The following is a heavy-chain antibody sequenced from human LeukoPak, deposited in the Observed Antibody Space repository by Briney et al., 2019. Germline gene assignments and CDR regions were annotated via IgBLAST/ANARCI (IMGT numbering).Heavy chain of an antibody. V-gene: IGHV4-59*11. J-gene: IGHJ5*02. CDR2: MHYRGNT. Sequence: SETLSLTCTVSGGSISSHYWSWIRQSPGKGLEWIGFMHYRGNTNSNPSLRSRVTISMDTSKNQFSLKMSSVTAADTAVYYCARDSGTTGEVKFDPWGQGTLVTVSS. CDR1: GGSISSHY. D-gene: IGHD3-10*01. CDR3: ARDSGTTGEVKFDP.